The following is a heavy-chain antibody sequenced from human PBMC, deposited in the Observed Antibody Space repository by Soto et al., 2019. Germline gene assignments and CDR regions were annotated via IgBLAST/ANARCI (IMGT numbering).Heavy chain of an antibody. CDR1: GGTFSSYA. V-gene: IGHV1-69*05. CDR3: AAGYSYGYSSSGFLLY. J-gene: IGHJ4*02. D-gene: IGHD5-18*01. Sequence: QVQLVQSGAEVKKPGSSVKVSCKASGGTFSSYAISWVRQAPGQGLEWMGGIIPIFGTANYAQKFQGRVTITXXEXTXXAYMELSSLRSEDTAVYYCAAGYSYGYSSSGFLLYWGQGTLVTVSS. CDR2: IIPIFGTA.